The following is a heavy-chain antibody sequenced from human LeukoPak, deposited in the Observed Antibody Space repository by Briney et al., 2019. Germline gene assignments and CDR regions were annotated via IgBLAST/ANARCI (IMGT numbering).Heavy chain of an antibody. J-gene: IGHJ4*02. CDR1: GGSISSGGYY. V-gene: IGHV4-31*03. Sequence: SETLSLTCTVSGGSISSGGYYWSWIRQHPGKGLEWIGYIYYSGSTYYNPSLKSRVTISVDTSKNQFSLKLSSVTAADMAVYYCAREYGPRWNYLDYWGQGTLVTVSS. CDR2: IYYSGST. CDR3: AREYGPRWNYLDY. D-gene: IGHD4-23*01.